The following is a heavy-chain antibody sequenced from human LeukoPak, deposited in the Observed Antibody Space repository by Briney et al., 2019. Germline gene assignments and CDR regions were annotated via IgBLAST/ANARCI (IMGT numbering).Heavy chain of an antibody. D-gene: IGHD1-26*01. CDR3: ARHEYSGSYYGLSWFDP. CDR1: GGSISSSGYH. V-gene: IGHV4-39*01. Sequence: SETLSLTCTVSGGSISSSGYHWGWIRQPPGKGLEWLASIYYSGSTYYNPALKSRVTISVDTYKNQRSLQLSSLTAADTAVYYCARHEYSGSYYGLSWFDPWGQGTLVTVSS. CDR2: IYYSGST. J-gene: IGHJ5*02.